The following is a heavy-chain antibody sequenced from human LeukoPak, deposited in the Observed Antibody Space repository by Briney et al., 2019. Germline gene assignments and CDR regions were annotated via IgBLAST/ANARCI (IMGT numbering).Heavy chain of an antibody. Sequence: GGSLRLSCAASGFTFSSYGMHWVRQAPGKGLEWVAFIRYDGSNKYYADSVKGRFTISRDNSKNTLYLQMNSLRAEDTAVYYCAKEGYYDILTGMMDVWGKGTTVTVSS. D-gene: IGHD3-9*01. CDR2: IRYDGSNK. J-gene: IGHJ6*04. CDR3: AKEGYYDILTGMMDV. V-gene: IGHV3-30*02. CDR1: GFTFSSYG.